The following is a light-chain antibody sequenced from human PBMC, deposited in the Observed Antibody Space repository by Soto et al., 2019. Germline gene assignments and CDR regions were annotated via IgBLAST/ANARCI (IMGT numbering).Light chain of an antibody. V-gene: IGLV2-14*01. CDR3: SSYTIHSAYV. Sequence: QSALTQPASVSGSPGQSITISCTGTSSDVGGYNYVSWYQQYLGRAPKLMIYDVTYRPSGVSNRFSGSKSGNTASLTISGLQAEDEADYYCSSYTIHSAYVFGTGTKLTVL. CDR1: SSDVGGYNY. J-gene: IGLJ1*01. CDR2: DVT.